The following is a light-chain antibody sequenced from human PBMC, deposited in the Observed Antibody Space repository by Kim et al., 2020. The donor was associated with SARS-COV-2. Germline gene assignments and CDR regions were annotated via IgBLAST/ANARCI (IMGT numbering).Light chain of an antibody. V-gene: IGKV3-20*01. CDR1: QSVYSNY. Sequence: EIVLTQSPGTLSLSPGERATLSCRASQSVYSNYLAWYQQKPGQAPRLLIYAASSRATGITDRFSGSGSGTDFTLTISRLQPEDFAVYYCQQYGRSGTFGQGTKVNIK. J-gene: IGKJ1*01. CDR3: QQYGRSGT. CDR2: AAS.